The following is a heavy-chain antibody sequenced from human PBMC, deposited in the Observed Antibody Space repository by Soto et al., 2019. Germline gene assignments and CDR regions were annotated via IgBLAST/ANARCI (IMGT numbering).Heavy chain of an antibody. CDR2: IYYSGGT. V-gene: IGHV4-59*01. Sequence: QVQLQESGPGLVKPSETLSLTCTVSGGSISSYYWSWIRQPPGKGLEWIGYIYYSGGTKYNPSLKSRVTIAVDTSKNQFSLNLRSVTAADTAVYYCARGQWFGELTPFDYWGQGTLVTVSS. CDR1: GGSISSYY. D-gene: IGHD3-10*01. J-gene: IGHJ4*02. CDR3: ARGQWFGELTPFDY.